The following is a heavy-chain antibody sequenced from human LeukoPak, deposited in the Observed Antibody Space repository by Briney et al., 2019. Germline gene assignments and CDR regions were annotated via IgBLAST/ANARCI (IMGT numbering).Heavy chain of an antibody. CDR2: IKQDGSEK. V-gene: IGHV3-7*01. J-gene: IGHJ6*03. CDR3: ARDWGLTYYYFYYYMDV. CDR1: GFTFSNYW. D-gene: IGHD3-10*01. Sequence: GGSLRLSCAASGFTFSNYWMSWVRQAPGKGLEWVANIKQDGSEKYYVDSVKGRFTISRDNAKNSLYLQMNSLRGEDTAVYYCARDWGLTYYYFYYYMDVWGKGTTVTVSS.